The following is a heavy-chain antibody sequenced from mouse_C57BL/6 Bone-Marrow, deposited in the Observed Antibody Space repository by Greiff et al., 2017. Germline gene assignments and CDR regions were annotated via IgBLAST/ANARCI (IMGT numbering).Heavy chain of an antibody. V-gene: IGHV1-82*01. CDR2: IYPGDGDT. CDR3: ASEGITTVGGLGYFDV. J-gene: IGHJ1*03. Sequence: QVQLQQSGPELVKPGASVKISCKASGYAFSSSWMNWVKQRPGKGLEWIGRIYPGDGDTNYNGKFKGKATLPADKSSSTAYMQLSSLTSEDSAVYFCASEGITTVGGLGYFDVWGTGTTVTVSS. D-gene: IGHD1-1*01. CDR1: GYAFSSSW.